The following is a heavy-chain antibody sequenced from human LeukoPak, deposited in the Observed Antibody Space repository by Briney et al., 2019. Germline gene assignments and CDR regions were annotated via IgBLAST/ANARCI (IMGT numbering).Heavy chain of an antibody. CDR1: GGSISSGSYY. CDR2: IYTSGST. J-gene: IGHJ4*02. V-gene: IGHV4-61*02. Sequence: KPSETLSLTCTVSGGSISSGSYYWSWIRQPAGKGLEWIGRIYTSGSTNYNPSLKSRVTISVDTSKNQFSLKLSSVTAADTAVYYCARGRPHTAMVIYYFDYWGQGTLVTVSS. CDR3: ARGRPHTAMVIYYFDY. D-gene: IGHD5-18*01.